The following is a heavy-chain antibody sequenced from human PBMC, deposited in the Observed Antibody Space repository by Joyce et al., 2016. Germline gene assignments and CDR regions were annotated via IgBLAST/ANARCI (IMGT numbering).Heavy chain of an antibody. D-gene: IGHD4-11*01. CDR2: ISRDNTYI. CDR1: GFIFSSDS. V-gene: IGHV3-21*01. Sequence: EVQLVESGGGLVKPGESLRLSCTASGFIFSSDSMTWVRQAPGKGLEWVSSISRDNTYIFHADSVKGRFTISRDNARNSLYLQMNSLRAEDTAVYYCARDVLTTVTKAYGYWGQGTLVAVSS. J-gene: IGHJ4*02. CDR3: ARDVLTTVTKAYGY.